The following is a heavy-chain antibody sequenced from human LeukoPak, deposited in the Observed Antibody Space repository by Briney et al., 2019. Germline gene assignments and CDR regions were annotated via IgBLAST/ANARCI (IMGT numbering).Heavy chain of an antibody. J-gene: IGHJ4*02. CDR2: IRSKAYGGTT. Sequence: GRSLRLSCTASGFTFGDYAMSWVRQAPGKGLEWVGFIRSKAYGGTTEYAASVEGRFTISRDDSKSIAYLQMNSLKTEDTAVYYCTRGALRISPLDFDYWGQGTLVTVSS. D-gene: IGHD2/OR15-2a*01. V-gene: IGHV3-49*04. CDR3: TRGALRISPLDFDY. CDR1: GFTFGDYA.